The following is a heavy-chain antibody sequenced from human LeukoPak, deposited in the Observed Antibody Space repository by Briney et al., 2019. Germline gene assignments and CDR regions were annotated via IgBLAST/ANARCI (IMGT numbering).Heavy chain of an antibody. CDR1: GGSFSGYY. Sequence: PSETLSLTCAVYGGSFSGYYWSWIRQPPGKGLVWIVEINHSGSTNYNPSLKSRVTISVDTSKNQFSLKLSSVTAADTAVYYCARFPVVMLRGVHLTKFYFDYWGQGALVTVSS. CDR2: INHSGST. D-gene: IGHD3-10*01. J-gene: IGHJ4*02. V-gene: IGHV4-34*01. CDR3: ARFPVVMLRGVHLTKFYFDY.